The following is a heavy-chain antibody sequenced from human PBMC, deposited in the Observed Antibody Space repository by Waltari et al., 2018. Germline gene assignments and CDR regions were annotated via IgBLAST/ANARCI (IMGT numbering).Heavy chain of an antibody. D-gene: IGHD4-17*01. V-gene: IGHV1-2*02. J-gene: IGHJ5*02. Sequence: QVQLVQSGAEVKKPGASVKVSCKASGYTFTGYYMHWVRQAPGQGLEWMGWINPNSGGTNYAQKFQGRVTMTRDTSISTAYMELSRLRSDDTAVYYCARSSRRTTVVTPEGHWFDPWGQGTLVTVSS. CDR2: INPNSGGT. CDR3: ARSSRRTTVVTPEGHWFDP. CDR1: GYTFTGYY.